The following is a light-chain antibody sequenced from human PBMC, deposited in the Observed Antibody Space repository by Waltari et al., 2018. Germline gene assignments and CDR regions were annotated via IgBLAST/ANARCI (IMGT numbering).Light chain of an antibody. CDR2: GAS. V-gene: IGKV3-20*01. CDR1: QSVSSSY. J-gene: IGKJ2*01. Sequence: EIVLTQSPGTLSLSPGEGATLSCRASQSVSSSYLAWYQQKPGQAPRLLIFGASSRATGISDRFSGSGSGTDFTLTISRLEPEDFAVYYCQQYGSSPATFGQGTKLEIK. CDR3: QQYGSSPAT.